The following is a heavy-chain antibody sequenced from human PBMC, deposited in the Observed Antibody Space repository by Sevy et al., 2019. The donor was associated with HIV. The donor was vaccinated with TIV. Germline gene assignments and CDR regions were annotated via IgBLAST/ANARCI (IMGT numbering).Heavy chain of an antibody. V-gene: IGHV1-2*02. CDR1: GYTFTSYY. CDR3: VRDDRDGYFDY. J-gene: IGHJ4*02. CDR2: INPDSGGR. Sequence: ASVKVSFKASGYTFTSYYMHWVRQAPGQGLEWMGWINPDSGGRNYAPMFQGRVTLTRDTSISTAYMELSRLKSDDTAVYYCVRDDRDGYFDYWGQGTLVTVSS.